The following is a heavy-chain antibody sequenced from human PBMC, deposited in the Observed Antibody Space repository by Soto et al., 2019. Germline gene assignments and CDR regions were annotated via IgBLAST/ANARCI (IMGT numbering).Heavy chain of an antibody. V-gene: IGHV1-2*04. D-gene: IGHD6-13*01. CDR2: INPNSGGT. Sequence: ASVKVSCKASGGTFSSYASRWVRQAPGQGLEWMGWINPNSGGTNYAQKFQGWVTMTRDTSISTAYMELSRLRSDDTAVYYCARVRAAAGRREYYYGMDVWGQGTTVTVSS. CDR1: GGTFSSYA. CDR3: ARVRAAAGRREYYYGMDV. J-gene: IGHJ6*02.